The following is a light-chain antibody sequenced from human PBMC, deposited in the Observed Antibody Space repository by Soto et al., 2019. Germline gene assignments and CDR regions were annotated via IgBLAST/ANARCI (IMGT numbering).Light chain of an antibody. CDR3: LQLNTYPLT. J-gene: IGKJ1*01. CDR2: AAS. Sequence: IQMTQSPSSLSASIGDRLSITCRASQVITNDLGWYQQKPGKAPKRLIYAASTLQSGVPSRFSGSGSGTEFTLTISSLHTEDVAIYYCLQLNTYPLTFGQGTKVDIK. CDR1: QVITND. V-gene: IGKV1-17*01.